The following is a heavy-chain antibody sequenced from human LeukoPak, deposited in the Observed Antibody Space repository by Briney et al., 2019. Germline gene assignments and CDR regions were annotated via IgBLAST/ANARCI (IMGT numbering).Heavy chain of an antibody. V-gene: IGHV3-33*01. CDR2: IWYDGSNK. J-gene: IGHJ4*02. D-gene: IGHD1-26*01. CDR1: GFTFSSYG. Sequence: GGSLRLSCAASGFTFSSYGMHWVRQAPGKGLEWVAVIWYDGSNKYYADSVKGRFTISRDNSKNTLYLQMNSLRAEDTAVYYCAIPTYSGSYYWFDYWGQGTLGTVSS. CDR3: AIPTYSGSYYWFDY.